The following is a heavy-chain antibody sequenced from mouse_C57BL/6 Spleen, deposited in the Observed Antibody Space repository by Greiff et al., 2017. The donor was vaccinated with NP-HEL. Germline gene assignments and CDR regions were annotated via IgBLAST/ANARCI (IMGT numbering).Heavy chain of an antibody. CDR1: GFNIKDDY. V-gene: IGHV14-4*01. D-gene: IGHD1-1*01. J-gene: IGHJ2*01. CDR3: TTGYYGSSVDY. Sequence: EVQLVESGAELVRPGASVKLSCTASGFNIKDDYMHWVKQRPEQGLEWIGWIDPENGDTEYASKFQGKATITADTSSNTAYLQLSSLTSEDTAVYYCTTGYYGSSVDYWGQGTTLTVSS. CDR2: IDPENGDT.